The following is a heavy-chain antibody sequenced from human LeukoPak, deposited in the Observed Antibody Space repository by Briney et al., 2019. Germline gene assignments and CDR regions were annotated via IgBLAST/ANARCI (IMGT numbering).Heavy chain of an antibody. J-gene: IGHJ6*03. Sequence: SETLSLTCTVSGGSISSSSYYWGWIRQPPGKGLEWIGSIYYSGSTYYNPSLKSRVTISVDTSKNQFSLKLSSVTAADTAVYYCARVGAAAWSYYYYMDVRGKGTTVTVSS. V-gene: IGHV4-39*07. CDR3: ARVGAAAWSYYYYMDV. CDR2: IYYSGST. CDR1: GGSISSSSYY. D-gene: IGHD6-13*01.